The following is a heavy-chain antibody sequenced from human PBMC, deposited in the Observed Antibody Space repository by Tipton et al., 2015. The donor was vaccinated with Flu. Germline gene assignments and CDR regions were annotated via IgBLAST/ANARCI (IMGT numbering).Heavy chain of an antibody. Sequence: SLRLSCAASGFTFNDYAMYWVRQGPGKGLEWVSGITWNSGDIEYADSVKGRFTISRDNAKNSLYLQMNSLRVEDTAVYYCARDKIVGATFFDYWGRGTLVTVSS. D-gene: IGHD1-26*01. J-gene: IGHJ4*02. CDR1: GFTFNDYA. CDR2: ITWNSGDI. V-gene: IGHV3-9*01. CDR3: ARDKIVGATFFDY.